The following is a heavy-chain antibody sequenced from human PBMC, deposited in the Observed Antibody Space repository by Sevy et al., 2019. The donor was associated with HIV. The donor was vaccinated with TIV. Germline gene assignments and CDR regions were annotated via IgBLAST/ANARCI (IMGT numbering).Heavy chain of an antibody. Sequence: GGSLRLSCAASGFTFSSSSMTWVRQAPGKGLEWVATISQGGSEEYYVDSVKGRFTISRDNAKNSLYLQMNSLSAVDPAVYFCARFVSLGYWGQGTLVTVSS. V-gene: IGHV3-7*01. CDR3: ARFVSLGY. CDR1: GFTFSSSS. CDR2: ISQGGSEE. J-gene: IGHJ4*02. D-gene: IGHD6-13*01.